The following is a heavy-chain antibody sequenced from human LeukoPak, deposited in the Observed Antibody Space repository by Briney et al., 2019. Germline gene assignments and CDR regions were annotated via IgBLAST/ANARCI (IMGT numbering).Heavy chain of an antibody. J-gene: IGHJ4*02. Sequence: SETLSLTCTVSGGSISSSSYYWGWIRQPPGKGLEWIGSIYNGGSTYYNPSLKSRVTISVDTSKNQFSVKLTSVTAADTAVYYCARHPRSSSGEFDYWGQGTLVTVSS. D-gene: IGHD6-6*01. CDR2: IYNGGST. CDR3: ARHPRSSSGEFDY. CDR1: GGSISSSSYY. V-gene: IGHV4-39*01.